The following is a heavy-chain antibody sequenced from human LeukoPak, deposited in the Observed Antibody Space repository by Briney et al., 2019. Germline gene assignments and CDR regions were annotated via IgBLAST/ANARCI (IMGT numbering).Heavy chain of an antibody. Sequence: SETLSLTCTVSGGSISSYYWSWIRQPPGKGLEWIGYMYYRGNTNYDPSLKSRVTVSIDTPNNQFSLKLSSVTAADTAVYYCATGVHGIAAAGDYYFDYWGQGTLVTVSS. CDR3: ATGVHGIAAAGDYYFDY. V-gene: IGHV4-59*01. CDR1: GGSISSYY. D-gene: IGHD6-13*01. J-gene: IGHJ4*02. CDR2: MYYRGNT.